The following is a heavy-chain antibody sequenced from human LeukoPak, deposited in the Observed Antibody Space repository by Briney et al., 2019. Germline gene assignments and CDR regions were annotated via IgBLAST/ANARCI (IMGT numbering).Heavy chain of an antibody. D-gene: IGHD3-22*01. CDR1: GGSFSGYY. V-gene: IGHV4-34*01. CDR2: INHSGST. CDR3: ARDASYYDSSGYSFFDI. Sequence: PSETLSLTFAVYGGSFSGYYWSWIRQPPGKGLEWIGEINHSGSTNYNPSLKSRVTISVDTSKNQFSLKLSSVTAADTAVYYCARDASYYDSSGYSFFDIWGQGTMVTVSS. J-gene: IGHJ3*02.